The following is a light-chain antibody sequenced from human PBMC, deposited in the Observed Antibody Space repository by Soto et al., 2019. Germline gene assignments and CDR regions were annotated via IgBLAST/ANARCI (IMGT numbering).Light chain of an antibody. CDR1: SSNIGRNT. V-gene: IGLV1-44*01. CDR3: ASWDDSLNGQV. J-gene: IGLJ3*02. CDR2: SNN. Sequence: QSALTQPPSASGTPGQRVIISCSGSSSNIGRNTVNWYQQLPGTAPKPLIYSNNQRPSGLPDRFSGSKSGTSASLAISGLQSEDEADYYCASWDDSLNGQVFGGGTKLTVL.